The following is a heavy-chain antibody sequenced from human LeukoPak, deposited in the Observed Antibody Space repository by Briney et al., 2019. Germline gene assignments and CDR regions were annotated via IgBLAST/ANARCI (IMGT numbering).Heavy chain of an antibody. D-gene: IGHD3-3*01. CDR2: IYYTGTT. Sequence: SETLSLTCTVSGGSISRYYWSWIRRPPGEGLEWIGYIYYTGTTNYNPSLKDRVTMSVDTSKNQFSLKLSSVTTADTAVYYCARTGLWSGYYTFDYWRQGSLVTVSS. CDR1: GGSISRYY. J-gene: IGHJ4*02. V-gene: IGHV4-59*01. CDR3: ARTGLWSGYYTFDY.